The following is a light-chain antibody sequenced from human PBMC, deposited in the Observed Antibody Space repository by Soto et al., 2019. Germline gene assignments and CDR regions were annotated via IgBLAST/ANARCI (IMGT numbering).Light chain of an antibody. CDR3: QQYDNWPPYT. CDR2: GAS. J-gene: IGKJ2*01. CDR1: QSVGSA. Sequence: EIVMTQSPATLAVSPGXRATLSCRASQSVGSALSWYQQKPDQAPRLLIYGASTRATGIPARFSGSGSGTEFTLTISSLQSEDYAVYYCQQYDNWPPYTFGQGTKVDIK. V-gene: IGKV3-15*01.